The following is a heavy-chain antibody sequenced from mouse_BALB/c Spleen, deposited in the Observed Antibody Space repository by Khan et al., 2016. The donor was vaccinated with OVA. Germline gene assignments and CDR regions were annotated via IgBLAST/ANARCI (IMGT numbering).Heavy chain of an antibody. CDR1: GFSLTTYG. D-gene: IGHD2-3*01. J-gene: IGHJ4*01. CDR3: ARWFDGYSSLYAMDY. Sequence: QVQLKESGPGLVAPSQSLSITCTVSGFSLTTYGVHWVRQPPGKGLEWLVVIWSDGSTNYNSVLKSRLSISKDNSKSQFFLKMNSLQTDDTAMYYCARWFDGYSSLYAMDYWGQGTSVTVSS. V-gene: IGHV2-6*02. CDR2: IWSDGST.